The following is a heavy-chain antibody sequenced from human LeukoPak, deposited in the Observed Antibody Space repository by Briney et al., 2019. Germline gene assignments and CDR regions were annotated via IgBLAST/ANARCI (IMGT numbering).Heavy chain of an antibody. J-gene: IGHJ3*02. CDR1: GGTFSSYA. D-gene: IGHD5-24*01. Sequence: SVKVSCKASGGTFSSYAISWVRQAPGQGREWRGRIIPIFGTANYAQKFQGRVTITTDESTSTAYMELSSLRSEDTAVYYCARVVGRADGYNWLGGVRLGAFDIWGQGTMVTVSS. CDR2: IIPIFGTA. CDR3: ARVVGRADGYNWLGGVRLGAFDI. V-gene: IGHV1-69*05.